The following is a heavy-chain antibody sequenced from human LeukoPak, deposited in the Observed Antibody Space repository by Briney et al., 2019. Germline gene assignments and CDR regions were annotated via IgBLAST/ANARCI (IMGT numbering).Heavy chain of an antibody. J-gene: IGHJ6*03. CDR2: MNPNSGKT. Sequence: ASVKVSCKASGYTFTSYDINWVRQATGQGLEWMGWMNPNSGKTGYAQKFQGRVTMTRNTSISTAYMELSSLRSEDTAVYYCARGGDDFPYYYYMYVWGKGTTVTVSS. V-gene: IGHV1-8*01. D-gene: IGHD3-3*01. CDR1: GYTFTSYD. CDR3: ARGGDDFPYYYYMYV.